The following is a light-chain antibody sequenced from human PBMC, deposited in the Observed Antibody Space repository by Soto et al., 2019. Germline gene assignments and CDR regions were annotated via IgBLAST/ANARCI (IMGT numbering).Light chain of an antibody. CDR1: SSNVGNYNF. CDR2: DVT. Sequence: QSALTQPHSVSGSPGHSVTISCTGTSSNVGNYNFVSWYQQHPGKVPKLMIYDVTKRPSGVPDRFSGSKSGNTASLTISDLQSEDEADYYCCSYAGNHPHFGGGTKLTVL. J-gene: IGLJ2*01. CDR3: CSYAGNHPH. V-gene: IGLV2-11*01.